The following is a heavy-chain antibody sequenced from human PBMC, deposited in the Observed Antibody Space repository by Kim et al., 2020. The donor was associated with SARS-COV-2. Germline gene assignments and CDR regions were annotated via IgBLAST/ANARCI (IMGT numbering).Heavy chain of an antibody. Sequence: SVKVSCKASGGTFSSYAISWVRQAPGQGLEWMGGIIPIFGTANYAQKFQGRVTITADESTSTAYMELSSLRSEDTAVYYCARDREPSWGRRDVHNPLDYFDYWGQGTLVTVSS. V-gene: IGHV1-69*13. CDR2: IIPIFGTA. J-gene: IGHJ4*02. D-gene: IGHD7-27*01. CDR1: GGTFSSYA. CDR3: ARDREPSWGRRDVHNPLDYFDY.